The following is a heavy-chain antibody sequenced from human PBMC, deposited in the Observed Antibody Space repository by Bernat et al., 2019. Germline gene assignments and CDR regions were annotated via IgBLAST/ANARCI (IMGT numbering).Heavy chain of an antibody. CDR2: IYYSGST. J-gene: IGHJ6*03. CDR1: GGSISSSSYY. Sequence: QLQLQESGPGLVKPSETLSLTCTVSGGSISSSSYYWGWIRQPPGKGLEWIGSIYYSGSTYYNPSLKSRVTISVDTSKNQFSLKLSYVTAADTAVYYCARHKWYYMDVWGKGTTVTVSS. CDR3: ARHKWYYMDV. D-gene: IGHD1-26*01. V-gene: IGHV4-39*01.